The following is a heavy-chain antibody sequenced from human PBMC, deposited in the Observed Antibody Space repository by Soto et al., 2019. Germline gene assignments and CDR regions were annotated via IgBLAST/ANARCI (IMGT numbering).Heavy chain of an antibody. CDR3: AKDADCTNGVCYIDY. CDR2: IRGSGGST. Sequence: GGSLRLSCAASGFTFRSYAMSWVRQAPGTGLEWVSAIRGSGGSTYYADSVKGRFTISRDNSKNTRYLQMNSLRAEDTAVYYCAKDADCTNGVCYIDYWGQGTLVTVSS. D-gene: IGHD2-8*01. V-gene: IGHV3-23*01. J-gene: IGHJ4*02. CDR1: GFTFRSYA.